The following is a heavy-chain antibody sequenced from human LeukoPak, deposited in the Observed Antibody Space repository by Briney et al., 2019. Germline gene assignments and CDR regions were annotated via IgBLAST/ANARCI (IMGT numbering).Heavy chain of an antibody. Sequence: GGPLRLSCAASGFTVSSNYMSWVRQAPGKGLEWVSVIYSGGSTYYADSVKGRFTISRDNSKNTLYLQMNSLRAEDTAVYYCARVLVRRGYSYGPFDYWGQGTLVTVSS. CDR1: GFTVSSNY. CDR3: ARVLVRRGYSYGPFDY. D-gene: IGHD5-18*01. V-gene: IGHV3-53*01. J-gene: IGHJ4*02. CDR2: IYSGGST.